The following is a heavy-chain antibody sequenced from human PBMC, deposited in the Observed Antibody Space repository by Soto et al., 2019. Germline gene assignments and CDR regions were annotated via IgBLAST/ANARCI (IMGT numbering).Heavy chain of an antibody. CDR3: ARAGEVPAVFYF. J-gene: IGHJ4*02. Sequence: SVKVSCKASGFTFTSSAMQWVRQARGQRLEWIGWIVVGSGNTNYAQKFQERVTITRDMSTSTAYMELSSLRSEDTAVYYCARAGEVPAVFYFGARGSLAPVSA. V-gene: IGHV1-58*02. CDR2: IVVGSGNT. CDR1: GFTFTSSA. D-gene: IGHD3-10*01.